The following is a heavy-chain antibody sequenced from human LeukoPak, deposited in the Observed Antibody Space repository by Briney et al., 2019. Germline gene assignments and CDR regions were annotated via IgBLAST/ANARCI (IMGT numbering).Heavy chain of an antibody. Sequence: SVKVSCKASEGTFSSYAISWVRQAPGQGLEWMGGIIPIFGTANYAQKFQGRVTITTDGSTSTAYMELSSLRSDDTAVYYCATDGGWYQLLYWFDPWGQGTLVTVSS. CDR3: ATDGGWYQLLYWFDP. CDR1: EGTFSSYA. D-gene: IGHD2-2*01. CDR2: IIPIFGTA. J-gene: IGHJ5*02. V-gene: IGHV1-69*05.